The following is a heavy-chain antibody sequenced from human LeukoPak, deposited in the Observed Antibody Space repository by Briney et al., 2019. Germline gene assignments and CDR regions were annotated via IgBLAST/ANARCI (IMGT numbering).Heavy chain of an antibody. CDR3: ARGGPKPIMGAADC. D-gene: IGHD1-26*01. Sequence: ASVKVSCKASGYTFTGDYIHWVRQAPGQGLEWMGWINHNSGGTNYAPKFKGRVTMTRDTSISTTYMELNTLRSDDTAMYYCARGGPKPIMGAADCWGQGTPVTVSS. J-gene: IGHJ4*02. CDR2: INHNSGGT. V-gene: IGHV1-2*02. CDR1: GYTFTGDY.